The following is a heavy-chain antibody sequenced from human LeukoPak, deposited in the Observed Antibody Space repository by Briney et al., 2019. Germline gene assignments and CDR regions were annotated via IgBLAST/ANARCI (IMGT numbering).Heavy chain of an antibody. CDR3: ARDGVIVVVTARAFDI. CDR2: IYYSGST. CDR1: GGPISSSSYY. D-gene: IGHD2-21*02. J-gene: IGHJ3*02. Sequence: SETLSLTCTVSGGPISSSSYYWRWIRQPPGKGLEWIGSIYYSGSTYYNPSLKSRVTISVDTSKNQFSLKLSSVTAADTAVYYCARDGVIVVVTARAFDIWGQGTMVTVSS. V-gene: IGHV4-39*07.